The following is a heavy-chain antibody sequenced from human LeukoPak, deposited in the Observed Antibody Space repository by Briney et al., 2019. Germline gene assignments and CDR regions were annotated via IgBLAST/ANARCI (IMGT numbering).Heavy chain of an antibody. D-gene: IGHD6-19*01. J-gene: IGHJ4*02. Sequence: SETLSLTCTVSGYSISSGYYWGWIRQPPGKGLEWIGSIYHSGSTYYNPSLKSRVTISVDTSKNQFSLKLSSVTAADTAVYYCAREIQCLDYWGQGTLVTVSS. CDR2: IYHSGST. CDR1: GYSISSGYY. CDR3: AREIQCLDY. V-gene: IGHV4-38-2*02.